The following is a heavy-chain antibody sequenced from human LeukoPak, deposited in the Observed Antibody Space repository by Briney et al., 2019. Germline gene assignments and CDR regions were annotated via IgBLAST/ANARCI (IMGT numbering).Heavy chain of an antibody. D-gene: IGHD3-9*01. Sequence: SETLSLTCTVSGGSISSGGYYWSWIRQHPGKGLEWIGYIYYSGSTYYNPSLKSRVTISVDTSKNQFSLKLSSVTAADTAVYYCASRLTYYDILTGTTGGWFDPWGQGTLVTVSS. CDR3: ASRLTYYDILTGTTGGWFDP. V-gene: IGHV4-31*03. CDR1: GGSISSGGYY. J-gene: IGHJ5*02. CDR2: IYYSGST.